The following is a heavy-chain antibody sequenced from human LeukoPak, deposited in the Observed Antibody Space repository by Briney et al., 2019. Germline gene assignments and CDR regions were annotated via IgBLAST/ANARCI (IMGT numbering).Heavy chain of an antibody. CDR2: IYYSGST. J-gene: IGHJ4*02. V-gene: IGHV4-39*01. CDR3: ASLGRDGAVAGTFDY. Sequence: KSSETLSLTCTVSGGSISSSSYYWGWIRQPPGKGLEWIGSIYYSGSTYYNPSLKSRVTISVDTSKNQFSLKLSSVTAADTAVCYCASLGRDGAVAGTFDYWGQGTLVTVSS. D-gene: IGHD6-19*01. CDR1: GGSISSSSYY.